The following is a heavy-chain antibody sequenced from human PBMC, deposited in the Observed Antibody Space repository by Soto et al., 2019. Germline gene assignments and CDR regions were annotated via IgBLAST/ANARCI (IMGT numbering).Heavy chain of an antibody. Sequence: EVQVLESGGGLVQPGGSLRLSCAASGFTFSGYAMSWVRQAPEKGLEWVSTITGSGGSTYNADSVKGRFTISRDNYKNTLYLQMNSLRAEDTAVYYCAKGGASSYYYYMDVWGKGTTVTVSS. D-gene: IGHD6-6*01. CDR2: ITGSGGST. CDR1: GFTFSGYA. V-gene: IGHV3-23*01. CDR3: AKGGASSYYYYMDV. J-gene: IGHJ6*03.